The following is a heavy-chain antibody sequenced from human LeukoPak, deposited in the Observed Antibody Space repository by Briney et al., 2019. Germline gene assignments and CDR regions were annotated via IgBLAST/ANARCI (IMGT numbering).Heavy chain of an antibody. CDR3: ATRNRIVGATWGY. CDR1: GFTFSSYW. V-gene: IGHV3-74*01. J-gene: IGHJ4*02. CDR2: INSDGSST. Sequence: PGGSLRLSCAASGFTFSSYWMHWVRQAPGKGLVWVSRINSDGSSTSYADSVKGRFTISRDNAKNTLYLQMNSLRAEDTAVYYCATRNRIVGATWGYWGQGTLVTVSS. D-gene: IGHD1-26*01.